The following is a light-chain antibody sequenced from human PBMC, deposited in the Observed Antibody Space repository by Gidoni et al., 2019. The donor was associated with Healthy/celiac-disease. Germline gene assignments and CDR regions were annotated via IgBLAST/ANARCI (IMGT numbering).Light chain of an antibody. CDR3: CSYAGSKMV. CDR1: SSDVGSYNL. Sequence: QSALTQPASVSGSPGQSITISCTGTSSDVGSYNLVSWYQQHPGKAPKLMIYEGMKRPSGVSNRFSGSKSGNTASLTISGLQAEDEADYYCCSYAGSKMVFGGGTKLTVL. CDR2: EGM. V-gene: IGLV2-23*01. J-gene: IGLJ2*01.